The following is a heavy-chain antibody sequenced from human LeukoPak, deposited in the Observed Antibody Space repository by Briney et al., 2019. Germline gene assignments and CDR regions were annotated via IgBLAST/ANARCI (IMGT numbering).Heavy chain of an antibody. CDR2: ISYDGNNK. V-gene: IGHV3-30*04. CDR1: GFTFSSYA. D-gene: IGHD1-26*01. J-gene: IGHJ4*02. CDR3: AKSLGATRGYFEH. Sequence: GRSLRLSCAASGFTFSSYAMHWVRQAPGKGLEWVAIISYDGNNKYYADSVKGRFTISRDNSKNTLYLQMNSLRPEDTAVYYCAKSLGATRGYFEHWGQGTLVTVSS.